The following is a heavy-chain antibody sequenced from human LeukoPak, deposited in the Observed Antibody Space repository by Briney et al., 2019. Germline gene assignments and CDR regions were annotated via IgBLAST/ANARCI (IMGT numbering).Heavy chain of an antibody. J-gene: IGHJ4*02. CDR2: SNPNGDAT. D-gene: IGHD6-13*01. V-gene: IGHV1-46*01. CDR3: ARAYSSGWYMAKY. Sequence: ASVKVSCKASVYTFTSYYMHWVRQAPGQGLDWMGISNPNGDATSYAQKFQGRVPVTSDTSTRTVFMEMTSLRSEDTAIYYCARAYSSGWYMAKYWGQGTLVTVSS. CDR1: VYTFTSYY.